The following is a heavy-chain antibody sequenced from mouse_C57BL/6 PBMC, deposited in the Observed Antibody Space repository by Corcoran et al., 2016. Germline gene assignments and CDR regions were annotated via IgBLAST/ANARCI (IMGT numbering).Heavy chain of an antibody. J-gene: IGHJ3*01. D-gene: IGHD2-4*01. V-gene: IGHV3-6*01. CDR1: GYSITSGYY. Sequence: DVQLQESGPGLVKPSQSLSLTCSVTGYSITSGYYWNWIRQFPGNKLEWMGYISYDGSNNYNPSLKNRIPITRDTSKNQFFLKLNSVTTEDTATYYCARVDYAWFAYWCQGTLVTVSA. CDR2: ISYDGSN. CDR3: ARVDYAWFAY.